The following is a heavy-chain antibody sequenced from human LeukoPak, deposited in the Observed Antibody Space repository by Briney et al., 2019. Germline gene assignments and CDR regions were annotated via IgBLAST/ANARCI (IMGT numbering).Heavy chain of an antibody. D-gene: IGHD3-10*01. CDR1: GFTFSSYE. J-gene: IGHJ3*02. V-gene: IGHV3-48*03. CDR2: ISSSGSAK. CDR3: ARDSDGSGLDAFDI. Sequence: GGSLRLSCAASGFTFSSYEMNWVRQAPGKGLEWVSYISSSGSAKKYADSVKGRFTISRDYAKNSLYLQMNSLRDEDTAVYHCARDSDGSGLDAFDIWGQGTMVTVSS.